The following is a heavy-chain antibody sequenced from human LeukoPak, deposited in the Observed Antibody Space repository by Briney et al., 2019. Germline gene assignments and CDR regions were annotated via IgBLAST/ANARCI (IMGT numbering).Heavy chain of an antibody. D-gene: IGHD1-26*01. V-gene: IGHV3-7*01. CDR1: GFTFSNFW. Sequence: GGSLRLSCAASGFTFSNFWMNWVRQAPGKGLEWVANIKQDGSVKHYVDSVKGRFTISRDNTKNSLYLQMNSLRAEDTAVYYCARARSGSYYLPFDYWGQGTLVTVSS. CDR2: IKQDGSVK. J-gene: IGHJ4*02. CDR3: ARARSGSYYLPFDY.